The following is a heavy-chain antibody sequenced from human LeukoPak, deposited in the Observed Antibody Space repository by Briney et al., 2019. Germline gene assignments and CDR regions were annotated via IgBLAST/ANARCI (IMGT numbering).Heavy chain of an antibody. CDR2: INPNSGVT. CDR1: GYSCTGYY. J-gene: IGHJ4*02. D-gene: IGHD3-22*01. CDR3: ARVKTMIVVVSLFDY. V-gene: IGHV1-2*02. Sequence: ASVKVSCKASGYSCTGYYMHWVRQAPGQGLEWMGWINPNSGVTNYAQKFQGRVTMTRDTSISTAFMELSRLRSDDTAVYFCARVKTMIVVVSLFDYWGQGTLVTVSS.